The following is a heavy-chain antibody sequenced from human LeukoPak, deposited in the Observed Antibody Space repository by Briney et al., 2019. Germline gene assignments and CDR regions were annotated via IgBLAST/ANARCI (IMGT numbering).Heavy chain of an antibody. D-gene: IGHD2-8*01. CDR3: AVLMVYAIDY. CDR2: INPNSGGT. V-gene: IGHV1-2*02. Sequence: ASVKVSCKASGYTFTSYAIHWVRQAPGQGLEWMGWINPNSGGTNYAQKFQGRVTMTRDTSISTAYMELSRLRSDDTAVYYCAVLMVYAIDYWGQGTLVTVSS. CDR1: GYTFTSYA. J-gene: IGHJ4*02.